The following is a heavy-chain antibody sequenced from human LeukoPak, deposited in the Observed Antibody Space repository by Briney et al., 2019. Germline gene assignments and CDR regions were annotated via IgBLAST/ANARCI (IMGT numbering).Heavy chain of an antibody. J-gene: IGHJ6*03. D-gene: IGHD3-10*01. V-gene: IGHV3-21*01. CDR3: ASWFTMVRGHYYYYMDV. CDR2: ISSSSSYI. Sequence: GGSLRLSCAASGFTFSSYSMNWVRQAPGKGLEWVSSISSSSSYIYYADSVKGRFTISRDNAKNSLYLQMSSLRAEDTAVYYCASWFTMVRGHYYYYMDVWGKGTTVTVSS. CDR1: GFTFSSYS.